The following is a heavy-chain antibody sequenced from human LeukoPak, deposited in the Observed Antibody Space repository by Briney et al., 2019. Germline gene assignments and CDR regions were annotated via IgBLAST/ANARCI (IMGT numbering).Heavy chain of an antibody. D-gene: IGHD1-14*01. CDR1: GFTVTTYA. V-gene: IGHV3-30*04. CDR3: ARDGPGKEDFDY. J-gene: IGHJ4*02. CDR2: ISNDERKK. Sequence: GGSLRLSCAASGFTVTTYAVHWVRQAPGKGLEWVAVISNDERKKYHADSVKGRFPISRDISKNTVYLQMNSLRTEDTAVYYCARDGPGKEDFDYWGQGTLVSVSS.